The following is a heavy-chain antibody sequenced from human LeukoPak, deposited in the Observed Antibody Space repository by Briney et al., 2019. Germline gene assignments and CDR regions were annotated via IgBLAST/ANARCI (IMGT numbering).Heavy chain of an antibody. CDR1: GGSISSGGYS. D-gene: IGHD2/OR15-2a*01. Sequence: SETLSLTCAVSGGSISSGGYSWSWIRQPPGKRLEWIGEIYHSGNTNYNPSLKSRVTISVDNSKNQFSLKLSSVTAADTAVYYCAGSGYYCHDHWGQGILVTVSS. V-gene: IGHV4-30-2*01. J-gene: IGHJ4*02. CDR3: AGSGYYCHDH. CDR2: IYHSGNT.